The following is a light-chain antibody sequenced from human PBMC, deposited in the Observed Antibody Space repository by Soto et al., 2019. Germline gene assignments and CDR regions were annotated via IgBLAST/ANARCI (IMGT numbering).Light chain of an antibody. CDR2: AAS. J-gene: IGKJ1*01. CDR1: QSITSY. V-gene: IGKV1-39*01. Sequence: DIQMTQSPSSLSASVGDRVTITCRASQSITSYLNWYQQKPGKAPKLLIYAASSLQSGVPSRFSGSGSGTDFTLTISSLQPGDFAAYYCQQSYSTPRTFGQGTKVEIK. CDR3: QQSYSTPRT.